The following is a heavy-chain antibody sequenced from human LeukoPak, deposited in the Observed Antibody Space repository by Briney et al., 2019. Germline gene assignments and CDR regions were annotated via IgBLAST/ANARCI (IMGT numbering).Heavy chain of an antibody. CDR1: GGSMSSYY. Sequence: SETLSLTCTVSGGSMSSYYWSWIRQPPGKGREWMGYIYYSGSTNYNPSLKSRVTISVDTSKNQFSLKLRSVPAADTAVYYCARHQVHYYDSRRGYFHHWGQGTLVTVSS. V-gene: IGHV4-59*08. D-gene: IGHD3-22*01. J-gene: IGHJ1*01. CDR3: ARHQVHYYDSRRGYFHH. CDR2: IYYSGST.